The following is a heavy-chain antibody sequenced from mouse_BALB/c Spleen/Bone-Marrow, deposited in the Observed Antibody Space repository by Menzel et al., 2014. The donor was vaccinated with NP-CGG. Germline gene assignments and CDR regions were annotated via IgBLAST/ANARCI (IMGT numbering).Heavy chain of an antibody. CDR2: IYPGDGET. J-gene: IGHJ2*01. CDR3: ARKYGDY. CDR1: GYPFSSYW. V-gene: IGHV1-80*01. D-gene: IGHD2-10*02. Sequence: VQLQQSGAELVRPGSSVKISCKASGYPFSSYWMSWVKQRPGQGLEWIGQIYPGDGETNYNGKFKGNATLTADKSSSIAYMQLIGLTSEDSAVYFCARKYGDYWGQGTALTVSS.